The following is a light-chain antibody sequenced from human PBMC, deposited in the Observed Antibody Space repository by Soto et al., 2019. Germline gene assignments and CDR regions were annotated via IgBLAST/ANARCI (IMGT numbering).Light chain of an antibody. Sequence: QSALTQPASVSGSPGQSITISCTGTSSDIGGYNFVSWYQQHPGKAPKLVIYDVTNRPPGLSDRFSGSKSGNTASLTISGLQAEDEADYYCSSYTTSSTLVFGGGTQLTVL. V-gene: IGLV2-14*03. CDR3: SSYTTSSTLV. CDR2: DVT. J-gene: IGLJ3*02. CDR1: SSDIGGYNF.